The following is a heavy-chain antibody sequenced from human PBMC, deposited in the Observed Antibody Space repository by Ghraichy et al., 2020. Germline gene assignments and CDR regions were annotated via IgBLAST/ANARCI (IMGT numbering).Heavy chain of an antibody. D-gene: IGHD1-26*01. CDR2: MNPNSGNT. CDR3: ERGEGGATEFDY. J-gene: IGHJ4*02. CDR1: GYTFTSYD. V-gene: IGHV1-8*01. Sequence: ASVKVSCKASGYTFTSYDINWVRQATGQGLEWMGWMNPNSGNTGFAQKFQGRVTMTRNTSISTAYMELSRLRSEDTAVYYCERGEGGATEFDYWGQGTLVTVSS.